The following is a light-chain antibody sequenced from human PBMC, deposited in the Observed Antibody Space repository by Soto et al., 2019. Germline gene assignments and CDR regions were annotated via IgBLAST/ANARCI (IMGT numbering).Light chain of an antibody. V-gene: IGKV3-20*01. CDR1: QSVSSSY. CDR2: GAS. CDR3: QQYGSSPRT. J-gene: IGKJ3*01. Sequence: EIVLTQSPGTLSLSPGERATLSCRASQSVSSSYLAWYQQKPGQAPRLLIYGASSRATGIPDRFSGSGSGTDCTLTISRLEPEDFAVYYCQQYGSSPRTFGPGTKVDIK.